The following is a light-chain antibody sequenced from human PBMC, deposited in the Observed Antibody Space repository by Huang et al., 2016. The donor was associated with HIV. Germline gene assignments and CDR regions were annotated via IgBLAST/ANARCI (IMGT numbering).Light chain of an antibody. Sequence: DIQMTQSPSSLSASVGDRVTITCRTSQNLATYLNWYQQKPGKAPILLIYAASSLQSGVPSRFRGSGSGTDFALTISSLQPEDFATYYCQQTYTTITFGQGTRLEIK. V-gene: IGKV1-39*01. CDR1: QNLATY. CDR2: AAS. CDR3: QQTYTTIT. J-gene: IGKJ5*01.